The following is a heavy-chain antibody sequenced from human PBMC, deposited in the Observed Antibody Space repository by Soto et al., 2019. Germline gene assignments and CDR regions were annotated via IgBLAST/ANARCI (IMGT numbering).Heavy chain of an antibody. Sequence: PSETLSLTCAVSGYPISSGYYWGWIRQSPGKGLEWIGSLYHSGSTYYNPSLKSRVTISVDSSKNQFSLRLTSVTAADTAVYYCARNSYYDFWSGYQRGLDLWGQGTVVTVSS. J-gene: IGHJ4*02. V-gene: IGHV4-38-2*01. CDR3: ARNSYYDFWSGYQRGLDL. CDR2: LYHSGST. CDR1: GYPISSGYY. D-gene: IGHD3-3*01.